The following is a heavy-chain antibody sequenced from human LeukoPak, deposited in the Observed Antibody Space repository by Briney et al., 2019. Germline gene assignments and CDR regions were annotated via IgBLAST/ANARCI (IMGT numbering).Heavy chain of an antibody. Sequence: SETLSLTCTVSGGSISSYYWSWIRQPPGKGLEWIGYIYYSGSTNYNPSLKSRVTISVDTSKNQFSLKLSSVTAADTAVYYCARSVAYAVRGVHFDYWGQGTLVTVSS. CDR3: ARSVAYAVRGVHFDY. V-gene: IGHV4-59*01. J-gene: IGHJ4*02. D-gene: IGHD3-10*01. CDR2: IYYSGST. CDR1: GGSISSYY.